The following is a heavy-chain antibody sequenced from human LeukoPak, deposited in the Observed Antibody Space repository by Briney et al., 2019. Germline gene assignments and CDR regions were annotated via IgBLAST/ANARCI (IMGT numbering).Heavy chain of an antibody. CDR1: GFTFSSYA. J-gene: IGHJ6*02. V-gene: IGHV3-23*01. CDR3: AKESDGRYLDRQSGYSYGLGYYYGMDV. Sequence: GGSLRLSCAASGFTFSSYAMSWVRQAPGKGLEWVSAISGSGGSTYYADSVKGRFTISRDNSKNTLYLQMNSLRAEDTAVYYCAKESDGRYLDRQSGYSYGLGYYYGMDVWGQGTTVTVSS. D-gene: IGHD5-18*01. CDR2: ISGSGGST.